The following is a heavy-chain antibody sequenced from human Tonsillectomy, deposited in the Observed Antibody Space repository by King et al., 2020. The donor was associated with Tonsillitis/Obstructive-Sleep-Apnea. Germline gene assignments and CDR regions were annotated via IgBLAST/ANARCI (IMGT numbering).Heavy chain of an antibody. Sequence: DVQLVESGGGLVQPGGSLRLSCVASGFTFSNYWMHWVRQAPGKGLVWVSRININGSSISYADSVKGRFTISRDNTKNTLYLQMNSLRAEDTAVYYCAREAGKNPSGNWGQGTLVTVSS. J-gene: IGHJ4*02. CDR2: ININGSSI. CDR3: AREAGKNPSGN. D-gene: IGHD6-25*01. CDR1: GFTFSNYW. V-gene: IGHV3-74*01.